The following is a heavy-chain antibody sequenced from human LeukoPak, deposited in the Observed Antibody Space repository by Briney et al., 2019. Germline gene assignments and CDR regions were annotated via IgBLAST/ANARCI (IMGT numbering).Heavy chain of an antibody. J-gene: IGHJ4*02. CDR1: GGSISSYY. CDR2: IHTSGST. Sequence: SETLSLTCTVSGGSISSYYWTWIRQPAGKGLEWIGRIHTSGSTNHNPSLKSRGTMSVDTSNNQFSLKLRSLTAADTAGYYFARDTEFPGARSCDFWGQGTLVTVSS. V-gene: IGHV4-4*07. CDR3: ARDTEFPGARSCDF. D-gene: IGHD2-8*02.